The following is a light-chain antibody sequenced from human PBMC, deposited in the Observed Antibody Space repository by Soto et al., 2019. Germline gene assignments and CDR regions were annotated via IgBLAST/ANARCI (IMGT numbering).Light chain of an antibody. Sequence: QSALTQPPSASGSPGQSVTISCTGTSSDVGGYNYVSWYQQQSGKAPKLMIYEVSKRPSGVPDRFSGSKSGNTASLTVSGLQAEDEADYYCSSYAGSNTVVFGGGTQLTGL. CDR3: SSYAGSNTVV. V-gene: IGLV2-8*01. J-gene: IGLJ2*01. CDR2: EVS. CDR1: SSDVGGYNY.